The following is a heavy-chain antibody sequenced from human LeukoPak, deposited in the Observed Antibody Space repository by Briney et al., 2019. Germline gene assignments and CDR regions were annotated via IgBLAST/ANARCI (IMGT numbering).Heavy chain of an antibody. J-gene: IGHJ4*02. CDR2: IWYDGSNK. CDR3: ARGLLGLDY. D-gene: IGHD3-16*01. Sequence: GRSLRLSCAASGCTFSSYGMHWVRQAPGKGLEWVAVIWYDGSNKYYADSVKGRFTISRDNSKNTLYLQMNSLRAEDTAVYYCARGLLGLDYWGQGTLVTVSS. V-gene: IGHV3-33*01. CDR1: GCTFSSYG.